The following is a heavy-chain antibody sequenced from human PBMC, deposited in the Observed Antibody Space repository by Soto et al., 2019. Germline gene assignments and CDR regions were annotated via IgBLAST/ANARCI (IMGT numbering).Heavy chain of an antibody. V-gene: IGHV3-74*01. D-gene: IGHD3-22*01. J-gene: IGHJ4*02. CDR1: GFTFSSYW. CDR2: INSDGSIT. Sequence: EVQLVESGGGLVQPGGSLRLSCAASGFTFSSYWMHWVRQAPGKGLVWVSRINSDGSITSYADSVKDRFTISRDNAKNTLYLQMNSLRAEDTAVYYCAIRASYYDSSSYFDYWGQGTLVTVSS. CDR3: AIRASYYDSSSYFDY.